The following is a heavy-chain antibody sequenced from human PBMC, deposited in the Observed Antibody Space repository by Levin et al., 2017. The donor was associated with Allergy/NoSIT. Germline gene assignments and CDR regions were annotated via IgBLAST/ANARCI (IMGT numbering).Heavy chain of an antibody. V-gene: IGHV1-18*01. Sequence: GGSLRLSCKASGYTFTNYGISWVRQAPGQGLEWMGWISAYNGNTNYAQKLQGRVTMTTDTSTSTAYMELRSLRSDDTAGYYCASAGIAAGAEDYWGQGTLVTVSS. J-gene: IGHJ4*02. CDR1: GYTFTNYG. D-gene: IGHD6-13*01. CDR3: ASAGIAAGAEDY. CDR2: ISAYNGNT.